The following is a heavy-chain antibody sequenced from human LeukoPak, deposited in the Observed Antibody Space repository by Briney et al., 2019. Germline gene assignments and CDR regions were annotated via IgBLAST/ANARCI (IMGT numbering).Heavy chain of an antibody. CDR1: GGSISSSSYY. CDR2: IYYSGST. CDR3: ARGDSYYYYGMDV. Sequence: PSETLSLTCAVSGGSISSSSYYWGWIRQPPGKGLEWIGSIYYSGSTYYNPSLKSRVTISVDTSKDQFSLKLSSVTAADTAVYYCARGDSYYYYGMDVWGQGTTVTVSS. J-gene: IGHJ6*02. V-gene: IGHV4-39*07.